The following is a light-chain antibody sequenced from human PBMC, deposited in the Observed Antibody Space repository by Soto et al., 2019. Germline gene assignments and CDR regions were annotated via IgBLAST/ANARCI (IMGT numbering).Light chain of an antibody. CDR1: SSDVGGYNY. J-gene: IGLJ2*01. CDR3: CSYAGSYVV. V-gene: IGLV2-11*01. Sequence: QSARTQPRSVSGSPGHSVTGSCTGTSSDVGGYNYVSWYQQHPGKAPKLMIYDVSKRPSGVPDRFSGSKSGNTASLTISGLQAEDEADYYCCSYAGSYVVFGGATQLTVL. CDR2: DVS.